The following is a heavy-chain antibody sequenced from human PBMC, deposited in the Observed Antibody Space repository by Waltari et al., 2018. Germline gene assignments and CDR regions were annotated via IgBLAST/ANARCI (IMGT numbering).Heavy chain of an antibody. CDR1: GSTFSSYS. D-gene: IGHD3-22*01. CDR2: ISISSHYI. Sequence: EVQLVESGGGLVKPGGSLRLSCAASGSTFSSYSMHWVRQAPGKGLEWVSSISISSHYIYYADSVKCLFTISRDNAKNSLYLQMNSLRAEYTAVYYCSIDYKDYYYSSCYECFDYWGQGTLVTVSS. V-gene: IGHV3-21*01. CDR3: SIDYKDYYYSSCYECFDY. J-gene: IGHJ4*02.